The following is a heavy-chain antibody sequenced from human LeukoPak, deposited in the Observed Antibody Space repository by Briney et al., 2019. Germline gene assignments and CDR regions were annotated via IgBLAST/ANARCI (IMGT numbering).Heavy chain of an antibody. CDR1: GGSISSSSYY. V-gene: IGHV4-39*01. CDR3: YGSAAAGTAFRVYYYYYMDV. Sequence: SETLSLTCTVSGGSISSSSYYWGWIRQPPGKGLEWIGSIYYIGSTYYNPSLKSRVTISVDTSKNQFSLKLSSVTAADTAVYYCYGSAAAGTAFRVYYYYYMDVWGKGTTVTVSS. D-gene: IGHD6-13*01. J-gene: IGHJ6*03. CDR2: IYYIGST.